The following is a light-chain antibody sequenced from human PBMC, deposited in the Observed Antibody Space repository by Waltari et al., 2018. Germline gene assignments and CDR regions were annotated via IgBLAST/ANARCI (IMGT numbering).Light chain of an antibody. J-gene: IGLJ1*01. V-gene: IGLV2-23*01. Sequence: QSALTQPASVSGSPGQSITISCTGTSSDIASYHLVSWYQQHPGKAPKLIIYEANKRPSGVSSRFSGSKSGNTASLTISGPQAEDEANYYCYTYAGTRGVFGTGTKVTVL. CDR3: YTYAGTRGV. CDR1: SSDIASYHL. CDR2: EAN.